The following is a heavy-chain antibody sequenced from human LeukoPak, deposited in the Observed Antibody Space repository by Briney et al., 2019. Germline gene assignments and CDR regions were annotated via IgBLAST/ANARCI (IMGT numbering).Heavy chain of an antibody. CDR2: IYTSGST. V-gene: IGHV4-61*02. CDR3: ARDSSSPRVKYFQH. D-gene: IGHD6-6*01. CDR1: GGSISSGSYY. Sequence: SETLSLTCTVSGGSISSGSYYCSWIRPPAGKGLEWIGRIYTSGSTNYNPSLKSRVTISVDTSKNRFSLKLNSVTAADTAVYYCARDSSSPRVKYFQHWGQGTLVTVSS. J-gene: IGHJ1*01.